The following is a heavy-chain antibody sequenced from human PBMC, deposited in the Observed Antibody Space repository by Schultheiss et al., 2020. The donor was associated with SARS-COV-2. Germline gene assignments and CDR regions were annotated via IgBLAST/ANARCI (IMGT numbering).Heavy chain of an antibody. Sequence: SETLSLTCTVSGGSISSGGYYWGWIRQPPGKGLEWIGSIYYSGSTYYNPSLKSRVTISVDTSKNQFSLKLSSVTAADTAVYYCAREYARWFDPWGQGTLVTVSS. D-gene: IGHD2-2*01. V-gene: IGHV4-39*07. J-gene: IGHJ5*02. CDR1: GGSISSGGYY. CDR3: AREYARWFDP. CDR2: IYYSGST.